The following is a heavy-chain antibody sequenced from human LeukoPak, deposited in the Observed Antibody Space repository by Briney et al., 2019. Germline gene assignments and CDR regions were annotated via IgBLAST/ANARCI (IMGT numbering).Heavy chain of an antibody. CDR2: IYYSGST. J-gene: IGHJ3*02. CDR1: GGSISSGDYY. V-gene: IGHV4-61*08. CDR3: ARGECSSTSCPFDI. Sequence: SETLSLTCTVSGGSISSGDYYWSWIRQPPGKGLEWIGYIYYSGSTNYNPSLKSRVTISVDTSKNQFSLKLSSVTAADTAVYYCARGECSSTSCPFDIWGQGTMVTVSS. D-gene: IGHD2-2*01.